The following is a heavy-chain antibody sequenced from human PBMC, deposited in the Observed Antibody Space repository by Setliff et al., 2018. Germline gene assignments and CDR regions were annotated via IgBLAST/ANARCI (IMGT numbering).Heavy chain of an antibody. Sequence: LRLSCAASEFTFSSYAMSWVRQAPGKGLEWVSAISGSGDSTYYADSVKGRFTISRDNSKNTLYLQMNSLRAEDTAVYYCAKPPNPGVVAVGMDYWGQGTLVTVPQ. D-gene: IGHD1-1*01. CDR1: EFTFSSYA. V-gene: IGHV3-23*01. J-gene: IGHJ4*02. CDR3: AKPPNPGVVAVGMDY. CDR2: ISGSGDST.